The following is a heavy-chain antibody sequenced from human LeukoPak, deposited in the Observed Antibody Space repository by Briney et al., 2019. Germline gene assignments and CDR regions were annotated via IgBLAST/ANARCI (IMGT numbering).Heavy chain of an antibody. J-gene: IGHJ4*02. Sequence: GGSLRLSCVASGFTFSNYAMNWVRQAPGKGLELVSVISGSGTTTYYADSVKGRFIISRDTSKNTLYLQMNSLRAEDTAMYYCVREDLGVDYWGQGTLVTVSS. CDR2: ISGSGTTT. D-gene: IGHD1-26*01. CDR1: GFTFSNYA. CDR3: VREDLGVDY. V-gene: IGHV3-23*01.